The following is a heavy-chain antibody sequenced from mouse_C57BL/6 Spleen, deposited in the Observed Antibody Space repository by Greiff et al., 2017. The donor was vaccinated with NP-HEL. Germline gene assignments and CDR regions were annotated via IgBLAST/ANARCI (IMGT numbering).Heavy chain of an antibody. V-gene: IGHV5-17*01. CDR1: GFTFSDYG. CDR3: ARDRFAD. CDR2: ISSGSSTI. J-gene: IGHJ3*01. Sequence: EVKLVESGGGLVKPGGSLKLSCAASGFTFSDYGMHWVRQAPEKGLEWVAYISSGSSTIYYADTVKGRFTISRDNAKNTLFLQRTSRRSEDTAMYYCARDRFADWGQGTLVTVSA.